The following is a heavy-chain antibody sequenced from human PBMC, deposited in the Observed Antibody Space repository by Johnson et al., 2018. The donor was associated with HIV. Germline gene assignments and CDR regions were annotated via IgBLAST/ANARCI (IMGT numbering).Heavy chain of an antibody. CDR2: ISYDGSNK. CDR1: GFTFSDHA. Sequence: VQLVESGGGVVQPGRSLRLSCAASGFTFSDHAMHWVRQAPGKGLEWVAVISYDGSNKYYADSVKGRFTISRDNSKNTLYLQMNSLRAEDTAVYYCARAGAVGFDAFDIWGQGTMVTVSS. D-gene: IGHD6-19*01. J-gene: IGHJ3*02. CDR3: ARAGAVGFDAFDI. V-gene: IGHV3-30-3*01.